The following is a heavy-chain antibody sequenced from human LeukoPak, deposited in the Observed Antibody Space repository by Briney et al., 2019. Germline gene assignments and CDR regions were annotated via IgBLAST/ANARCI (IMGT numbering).Heavy chain of an antibody. CDR1: GFTFSGDW. CDR3: AGGGYLLDY. CDR2: INGDGSIT. J-gene: IGHJ4*02. V-gene: IGHV3-74*01. Sequence: GGSLRLSCAASGFTFSGDWLHWVRQAPGKGLVWVSRINGDGSITSYADSVKGRFTISRDNAKNTLYLQMTSLRAEDTAVYYCAGGGYLLDYWGQGTLVTVSS. D-gene: IGHD1-26*01.